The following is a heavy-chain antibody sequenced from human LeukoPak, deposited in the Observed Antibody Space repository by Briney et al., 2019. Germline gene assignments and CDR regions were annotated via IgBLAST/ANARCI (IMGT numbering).Heavy chain of an antibody. V-gene: IGHV3-30*04. CDR3: ARDGSSSWYLAYYFDY. CDR1: GFTFSNYI. Sequence: GGSLRLSCAASGFTFSNYIMHWVRQAPGKGLEWVAVISSDGSNKYYADSVKGRFTISRDNSKNTLSLQMNSLKTEDTAVYYCARDGSSSWYLAYYFDYWGQGTLVTVSS. J-gene: IGHJ4*02. CDR2: ISSDGSNK. D-gene: IGHD6-13*01.